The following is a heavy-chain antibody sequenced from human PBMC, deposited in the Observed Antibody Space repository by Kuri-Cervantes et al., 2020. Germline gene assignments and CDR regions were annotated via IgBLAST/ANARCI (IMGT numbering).Heavy chain of an antibody. J-gene: IGHJ4*02. D-gene: IGHD1-26*01. CDR1: GFTFDDYA. CDR3: ARDRGGRWELPAY. Sequence: GESLKISCAASGFTFDDYAMHWVRQAPGKGLEWVAVISYDGSNKYYADSVKGRFTISRDNSKNTPYLQMNSLRAEDTAVYYCARDRGGRWELPAYWGQGTLVTVSS. CDR2: ISYDGSNK. V-gene: IGHV3-30-3*01.